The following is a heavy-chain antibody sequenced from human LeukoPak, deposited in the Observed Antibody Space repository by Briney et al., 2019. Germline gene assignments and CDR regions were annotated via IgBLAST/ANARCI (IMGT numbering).Heavy chain of an antibody. V-gene: IGHV1-69*05. CDR3: ARHSSGWYWFDP. D-gene: IGHD6-19*01. CDR2: IIPIFGTA. CDR1: GGTLSSYA. Sequence: SVKVSCKASGGTLSSYAISWVRQAPGQGLEWIGGIIPIFGTANYAQKFQGRVTITTDESTSTAYMELSSLRSEDTAVYYCARHSSGWYWFDPWGQGTLVTVSS. J-gene: IGHJ5*02.